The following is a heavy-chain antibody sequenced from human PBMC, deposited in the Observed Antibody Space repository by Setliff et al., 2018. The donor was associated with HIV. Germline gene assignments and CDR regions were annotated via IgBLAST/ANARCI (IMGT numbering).Heavy chain of an antibody. CDR2: ISPNNFKN. D-gene: IGHD3-22*01. CDR1: GYTFDVHY. J-gene: IGHJ4*02. Sequence: GASVKVSCKTSGYTFDVHYLHSVRQAPGQGLEWKGRISPNNFKNQYAKNVQGRGTMTCATSPSTGYMEVYRLRSDDTPVYFCARSCRSSGYCHFDYWGQGTLVTVSS. CDR3: ARSCRSSGYCHFDY. V-gene: IGHV1-2*06.